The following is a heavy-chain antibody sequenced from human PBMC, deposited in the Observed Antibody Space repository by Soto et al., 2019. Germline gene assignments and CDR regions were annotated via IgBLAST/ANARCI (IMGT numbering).Heavy chain of an antibody. CDR3: ARVSSGYCSGGSCYRSDAFDI. J-gene: IGHJ3*02. CDR1: GYTFTSYD. V-gene: IGHV1-8*01. CDR2: MNPNSGKT. D-gene: IGHD2-15*01. Sequence: QVQLVQSGAEVKKPGASVKVSCKASGYTFTSYDINWVRQATGQGLEWMGWMNPNSGKTGYAQKSQGRVTMTRNTSRSTAYMEMSSLRTVDTAVYYCARVSSGYCSGGSCYRSDAFDIWGQGTMVTVSS.